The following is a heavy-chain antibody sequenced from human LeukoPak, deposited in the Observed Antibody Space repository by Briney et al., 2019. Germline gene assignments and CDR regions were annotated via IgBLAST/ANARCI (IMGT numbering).Heavy chain of an antibody. CDR2: ISGSGDST. D-gene: IGHD3-22*01. J-gene: IGHJ3*02. CDR1: GFTFSSYG. V-gene: IGHV3-23*01. Sequence: GGTLRLSCAASGFTFSSYGMSWVRQAPGKGLEWVSAISGSGDSTYYADSVKGRFTISRDNSKNTLYLQMNSLRAEDTAVYYCAKDLGYYDSSGYSTDAFDIWGQGTMVTVSS. CDR3: AKDLGYYDSSGYSTDAFDI.